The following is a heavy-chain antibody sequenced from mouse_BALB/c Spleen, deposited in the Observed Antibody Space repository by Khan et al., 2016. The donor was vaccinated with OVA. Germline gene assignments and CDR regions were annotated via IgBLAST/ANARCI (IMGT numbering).Heavy chain of an antibody. CDR2: IDPENGNT. D-gene: IGHD2-2*01. CDR1: GFNIKDYY. CDR3: ARDGYAPWFAY. J-gene: IGHJ3*01. V-gene: IGHV14-1*02. Sequence: EVQLQESGAELVRPGALVKLSCKASGFNIKDYYIHWVKQRPEQGLEWIGWIDPENGNTIYDPKFLGKASITADTSSNTAYLQLSSLTSEDTAVYYCARDGYAPWFAYWGQGTRVTVSA.